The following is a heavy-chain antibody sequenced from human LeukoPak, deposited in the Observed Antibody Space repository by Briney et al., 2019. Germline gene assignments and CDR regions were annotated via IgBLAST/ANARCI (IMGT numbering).Heavy chain of an antibody. Sequence: SSETLSLTCTVSGGSISSYYWSWIRQPPGRGLEWIGYIYYSGSTNYNPSLKSRVTISIGTSKNQFSLRLSSVTAADTAVYYCAREAHSGSYFDYWGQGTLVNV. CDR1: GGSISSYY. CDR2: IYYSGST. CDR3: AREAHSGSYFDY. V-gene: IGHV4-59*01. J-gene: IGHJ4*02. D-gene: IGHD1-26*01.